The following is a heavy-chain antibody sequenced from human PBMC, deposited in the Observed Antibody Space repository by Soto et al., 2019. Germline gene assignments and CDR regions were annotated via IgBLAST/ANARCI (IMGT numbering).Heavy chain of an antibody. D-gene: IGHD1-7*01. CDR2: INAGNGNT. CDR3: ARDITGTTVIDY. CDR1: GYTFTSYA. V-gene: IGHV1-3*01. J-gene: IGHJ4*02. Sequence: ASVKVSCRASGYTFTSYAMHWVRQTPGQRLEWMGWINAGNGNTKYSQKFQGRVTMTRDTSTSTVYMELSSLRSEDTAVYYCARDITGTTVIDYWGQGTLVTVSS.